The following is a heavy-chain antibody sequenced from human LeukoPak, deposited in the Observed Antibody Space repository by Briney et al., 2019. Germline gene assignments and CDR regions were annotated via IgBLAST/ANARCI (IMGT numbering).Heavy chain of an antibody. CDR3: ARVEKQYQLLTYYYYYYMDV. D-gene: IGHD2-2*01. CDR2: ISSSGTTI. CDR1: GFTFSSYE. Sequence: TGGSLRLSCAASGFTFSSYEMNWVRQAPGKGLEWVSYISSSGTTIYYADSVKGRFTISRDNAKNSLFLQMNSLRAEDTAVYYCARVEKQYQLLTYYYYYYMDVWGKGTTVTISS. V-gene: IGHV3-48*03. J-gene: IGHJ6*03.